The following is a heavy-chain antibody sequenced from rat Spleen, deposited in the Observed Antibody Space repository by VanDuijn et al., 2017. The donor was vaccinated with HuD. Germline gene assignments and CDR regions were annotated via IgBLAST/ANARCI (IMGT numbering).Heavy chain of an antibody. CDR3: ARWGNWYFDF. CDR2: ISYSGST. J-gene: IGHJ1*01. CDR1: GYSITSNY. Sequence: EVQLQESGPGLVKPSQSLSLTCSVTGYSITSNYWGWIRKFPGNKMEWIGHISYSGSTSYNPSLKSRISITRDTSKNQFFLQLNSVTTEDKATYYGARWGNWYFDFWGPGTMVTVSS. V-gene: IGHV3-1*01.